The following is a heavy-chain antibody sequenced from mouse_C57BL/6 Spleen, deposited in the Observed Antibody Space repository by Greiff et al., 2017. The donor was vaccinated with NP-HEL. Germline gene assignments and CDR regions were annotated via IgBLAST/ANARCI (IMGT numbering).Heavy chain of an antibody. V-gene: IGHV14-4*01. D-gene: IGHD2-2*01. CDR1: GFNIKDDY. CDR3: TTTMVTTGGD. Sequence: EVQLKQSGAELVRPGASVKLSCTASGFNIKDDYMHWVKQRPEQGLEWIGWIDPENGDTEYASKFQGKATITADTSSNTAYLQLSSLTSEDTAVYYCTTTMVTTGGDWGQGTTLTVSS. CDR2: IDPENGDT. J-gene: IGHJ2*01.